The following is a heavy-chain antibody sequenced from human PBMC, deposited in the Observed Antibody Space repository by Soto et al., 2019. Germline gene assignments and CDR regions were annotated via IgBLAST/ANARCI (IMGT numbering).Heavy chain of an antibody. D-gene: IGHD2-15*01. Sequence: GGSLRLSCAASGFTFSSYSMNWVRQAPGKGLEWVSSISSSSSYIYYADSVKGRFTISRDNAKNSLYLQMNSLRAEDTAVYYCARDPAFRYCSGGSCYDPYYFDYWGQGTLVTVSS. CDR2: ISSSSSYI. V-gene: IGHV3-21*01. J-gene: IGHJ4*02. CDR1: GFTFSSYS. CDR3: ARDPAFRYCSGGSCYDPYYFDY.